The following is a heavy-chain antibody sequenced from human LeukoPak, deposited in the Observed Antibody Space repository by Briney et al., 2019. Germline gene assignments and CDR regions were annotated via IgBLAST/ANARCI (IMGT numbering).Heavy chain of an antibody. J-gene: IGHJ4*02. Sequence: GGSLRLSCAASGFTFSNTWMSWVRQPPGKGLEWVGRIKSNTDGGTTDYAAPVKGRFTISRDDSKNTLYLQMNSLTTEDTAVYFCAHRDTTMVRVDYWDQGTLVTVSS. V-gene: IGHV3-15*01. CDR3: AHRDTTMVRVDY. CDR2: IKSNTDGGTT. D-gene: IGHD5-18*01. CDR1: GFTFSNTW.